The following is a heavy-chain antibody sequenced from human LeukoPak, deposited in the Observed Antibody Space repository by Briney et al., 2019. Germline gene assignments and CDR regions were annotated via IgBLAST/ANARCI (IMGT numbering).Heavy chain of an antibody. CDR1: GFTFSSYD. J-gene: IGHJ2*01. D-gene: IGHD6-19*01. CDR3: ARAKQWRKHHWYFDL. Sequence: GGSLRLSCAASGFTFSSYDMHWVRQATGKGLEWVSAIGTAGDTYYPGSVKGRFTISRENAKNSLYLQMNSLRAGDTAVYYCARAKQWRKHHWYFDLWGRGTLVTVSS. CDR2: IGTAGDT. V-gene: IGHV3-13*01.